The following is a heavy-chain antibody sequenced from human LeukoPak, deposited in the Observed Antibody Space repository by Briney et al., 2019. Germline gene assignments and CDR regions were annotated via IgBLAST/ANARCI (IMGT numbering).Heavy chain of an antibody. CDR2: IRYDGSNK. Sequence: GGSLRLSCAASGFTFSSYGMHWVRQAPGKGLEWVAFIRYDGSNKYYADSVKGRYTISRDNSKNTLYLQMNSLRAEDTAVYYCAKDGSSAGYYYYMDVWGKGTTVTVSS. CDR1: GFTFSSYG. J-gene: IGHJ6*03. CDR3: AKDGSSAGYYYYMDV. D-gene: IGHD6-25*01. V-gene: IGHV3-30*02.